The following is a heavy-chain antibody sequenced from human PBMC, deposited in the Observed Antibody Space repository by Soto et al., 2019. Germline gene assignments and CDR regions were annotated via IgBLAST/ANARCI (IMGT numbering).Heavy chain of an antibody. CDR3: AKDPAPPYYYDSSGYFDYFDY. D-gene: IGHD3-22*01. Sequence: GGSLRLSCAASGFTFSSYAMSWVRQAPGKGLEWVSAISGSGGSTYYADSVKGRFTISRDNSKNTLYLQMNSLRAEDTAVYYCAKDPAPPYYYDSSGYFDYFDYWGQGTLVTVSS. V-gene: IGHV3-23*01. J-gene: IGHJ4*02. CDR2: ISGSGGST. CDR1: GFTFSSYA.